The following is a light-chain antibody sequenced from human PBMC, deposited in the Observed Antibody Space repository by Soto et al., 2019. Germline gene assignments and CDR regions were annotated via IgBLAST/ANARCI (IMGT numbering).Light chain of an antibody. J-gene: IGLJ1*01. V-gene: IGLV2-14*01. CDR2: DVS. CDR1: SSDVGGYNY. CDR3: SSYTSSSGYV. Sequence: QSALTQPASVSGSPGQSITISCTGTSSDVGGYNYVSWYQQHPGKAPTLMIYDVSNRPSGVSNRFSGSKSGNTASLTISGLQAEDEADYYCSSYTSSSGYVFGTGTKVTVL.